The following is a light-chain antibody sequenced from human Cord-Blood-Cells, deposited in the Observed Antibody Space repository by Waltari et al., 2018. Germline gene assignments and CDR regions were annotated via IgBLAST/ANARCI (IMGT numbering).Light chain of an antibody. CDR2: HAS. J-gene: IGKJ1*01. Sequence: DIQPTQSPSTLSASVGDRVTITGRATPSISSWLARYQQKPGKAPKHLIYHASSLESGVPSRFSGSGSGTEFTLTISSLQPDDFATYYCQQYNSYGTFGQGTKVEIK. CDR1: PSISSW. CDR3: QQYNSYGT. V-gene: IGKV1-5*01.